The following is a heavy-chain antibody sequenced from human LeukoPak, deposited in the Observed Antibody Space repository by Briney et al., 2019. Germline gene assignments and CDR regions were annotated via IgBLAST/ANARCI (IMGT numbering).Heavy chain of an antibody. CDR3: ARPRGNVEMATIPFDY. CDR1: GFTFSSYA. CDR2: ISGSGGST. J-gene: IGHJ4*02. D-gene: IGHD5-24*01. V-gene: IGHV3-23*01. Sequence: AGGSLRLSCAASGFTFSSYAMSWVRQAPGKGLEWVSAISGSGGSTYYADSVKGRFIISRDNARNSLFLQMNSLRVEDTAVYYCARPRGNVEMATIPFDYWGQGTLVTVSS.